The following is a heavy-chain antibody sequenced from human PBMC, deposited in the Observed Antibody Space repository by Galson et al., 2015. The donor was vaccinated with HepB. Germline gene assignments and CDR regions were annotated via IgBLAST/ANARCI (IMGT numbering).Heavy chain of an antibody. J-gene: IGHJ4*02. Sequence: SVKVSCKASGYTFFSHGIAWFRQAPGQGPEWMGWISTYNGDTNYAQKFQGRLTMTTDTSTSTAYMELRSLTSDDTAMYYCARDRAYSGSYYGYDYWGQGTLVTVS. CDR3: ARDRAYSGSYYGYDY. V-gene: IGHV1-18*01. CDR1: GYTFFSHG. D-gene: IGHD1-26*01. CDR2: ISTYNGDT.